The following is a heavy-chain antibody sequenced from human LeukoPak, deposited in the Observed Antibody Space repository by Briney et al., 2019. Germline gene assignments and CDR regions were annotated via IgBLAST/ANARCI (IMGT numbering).Heavy chain of an antibody. V-gene: IGHV4-30-4*08. CDR3: ARSDYYYDSSGYPTPGY. CDR2: IYYSGST. CDR1: GGSISSGGYY. J-gene: IGHJ4*02. Sequence: PSETLSLTCTVSGGSISSGGYYWSWIRQHPGKGLEWIGYIYYSGSTYYNPSLKSRVTISVDTSKNQFSLKLSSVTAADTAVYYCARSDYYYDSSGYPTPGYWGQGTLVTVSS. D-gene: IGHD3-22*01.